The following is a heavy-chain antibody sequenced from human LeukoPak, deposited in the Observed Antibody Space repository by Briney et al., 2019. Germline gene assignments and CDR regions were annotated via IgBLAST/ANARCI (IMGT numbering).Heavy chain of an antibody. CDR3: ARGCSGGSCYSGYFDY. D-gene: IGHD2-15*01. CDR2: IKQDGSEK. Sequence: GGSLRLSCAASGFTFSSYWMSWVRQAPGKGLEWVANIKQDGSEKYYVDSVKGRFTISRDNAKNSLYLQMNSLRAEDTAVYYCARGCSGGSCYSGYFDYWGQGTLVTVSS. CDR1: GFTFSSYW. J-gene: IGHJ4*02. V-gene: IGHV3-7*01.